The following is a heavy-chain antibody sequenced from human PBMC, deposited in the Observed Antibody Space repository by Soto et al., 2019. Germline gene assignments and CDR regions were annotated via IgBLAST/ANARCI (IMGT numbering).Heavy chain of an antibody. D-gene: IGHD3-10*01. CDR1: GGSISSSSYY. Sequence: PSETLSLTCTVSGGSISSSSYYWSWIRQPPGKGLEWIGYVYNSGSTTYNYSFKNRVTMSIDTSENQFSLKVSSVTAADTAVYYCAGDFGSGSYRFDYWGQGALVTVSS. V-gene: IGHV4-61*01. J-gene: IGHJ4*02. CDR2: VYNSGST. CDR3: AGDFGSGSYRFDY.